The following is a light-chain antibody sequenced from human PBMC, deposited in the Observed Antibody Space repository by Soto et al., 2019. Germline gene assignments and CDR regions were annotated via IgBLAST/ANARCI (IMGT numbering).Light chain of an antibody. CDR3: QQYATSRWT. V-gene: IGKV3-20*01. Sequence: EIVLTQSPGTLSLSPGERATLSCRASQSVSSAYLAWYQQKPGQTPRLLIYGTSTRATGVPGRFSGSGSGTDFTLTISRLEPEDFAGYYCQQYATSRWTCGPGTKVEI. CDR1: QSVSSAY. CDR2: GTS. J-gene: IGKJ1*01.